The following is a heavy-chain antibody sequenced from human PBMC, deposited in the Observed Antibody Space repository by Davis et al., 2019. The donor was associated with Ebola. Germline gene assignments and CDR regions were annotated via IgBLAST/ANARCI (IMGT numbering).Heavy chain of an antibody. CDR3: ARGGSYYYDSSGYLDAFDI. D-gene: IGHD3-22*01. CDR1: GYTFTSYG. Sequence: ASVKVSCKASGYTFTSYGISWVRQAPGQGPEWMGWISAYNGNTNYAQRLQGRVTMTTDTSTSTAYMELRGLRSDDTAVYYCARGGSYYYDSSGYLDAFDIWGQGTMVTVSS. V-gene: IGHV1-18*01. J-gene: IGHJ3*02. CDR2: ISAYNGNT.